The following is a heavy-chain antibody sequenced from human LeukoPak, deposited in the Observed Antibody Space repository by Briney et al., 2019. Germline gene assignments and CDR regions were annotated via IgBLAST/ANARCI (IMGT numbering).Heavy chain of an antibody. V-gene: IGHV3-11*01. CDR1: GFTFSDYY. D-gene: IGHD6-19*01. Sequence: GGSLRLSCAASGFTFSDYYMSWIRQAPGKGLEWVSYISSSGSTIYYADSVKGRFTISRDNAKNSLYLQMNSLRAEDTAVYYCARDPSNSSGWRASFDYWGQGTLVTVSS. CDR3: ARDPSNSSGWRASFDY. J-gene: IGHJ4*02. CDR2: ISSSGSTI.